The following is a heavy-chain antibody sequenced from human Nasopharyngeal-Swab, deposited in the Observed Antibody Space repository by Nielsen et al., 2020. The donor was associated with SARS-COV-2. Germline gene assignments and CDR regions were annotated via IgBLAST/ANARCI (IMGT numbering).Heavy chain of an antibody. CDR1: GVTFSNGW. CDR2: IKSKTDGGTT. CDR3: TTGSGQLVISDYYYYMDV. Sequence: GGSLRLSCAAAGVTFSNGWMSWVRQAQGDGLDGVGRIKSKTDGGTTDYAAPVKGRFTISRDDSKNTLYLQMNRLKTEDTGVYYCTTGSGQLVISDYYYYMDVWGKGTTVTVSS. J-gene: IGHJ6*03. D-gene: IGHD6-6*01. V-gene: IGHV3-15*01.